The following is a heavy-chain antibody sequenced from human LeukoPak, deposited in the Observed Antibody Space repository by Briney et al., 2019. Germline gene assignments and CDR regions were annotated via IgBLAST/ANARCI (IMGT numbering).Heavy chain of an antibody. CDR3: ARTYYDFWSGYWFDY. CDR1: GGSISSSSYY. V-gene: IGHV4-61*01. D-gene: IGHD3-3*01. CDR2: IYYSGST. Sequence: SSETLSLTCTVSGGSISSSSYYWSWIRQPPGKGLEWIGYIYYSGSTNYNPSLKSRVTISVDTSKNQFSLKLSSVTAADTAVYYCARTYYDFWSGYWFDYWGQGTLVTVSS. J-gene: IGHJ5*01.